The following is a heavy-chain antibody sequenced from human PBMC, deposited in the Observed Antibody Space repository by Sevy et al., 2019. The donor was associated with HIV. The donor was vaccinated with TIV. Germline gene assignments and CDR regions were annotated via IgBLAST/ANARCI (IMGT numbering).Heavy chain of an antibody. Sequence: GGSLRLSCAASGFTFSDHYMDWVRQAPGKGLEWVGRTRNKANSYTTEYAASVKGRFTISRDDSKNSLYLQMNSLKTEDTAVYYCARGYGSGSYPSYFDYWGQETLVTVSS. CDR1: GFTFSDHY. D-gene: IGHD3-10*01. V-gene: IGHV3-72*01. CDR2: TRNKANSYTT. CDR3: ARGYGSGSYPSYFDY. J-gene: IGHJ4*02.